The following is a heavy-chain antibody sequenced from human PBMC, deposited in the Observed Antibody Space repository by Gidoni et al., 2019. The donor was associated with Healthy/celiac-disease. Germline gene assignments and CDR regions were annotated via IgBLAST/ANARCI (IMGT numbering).Heavy chain of an antibody. CDR3: ARGRGIAVAGHYWYFDL. CDR2: INPNSGGT. V-gene: IGHV1-2*02. Sequence: QVQLVQSGAEVKKPGASVKVSCKASGYTFTGYYMHWVRQAPGQGLEGMGWINPNSGGTKYAQKFQGRVTMTRDTSISKAYMELRRLRSDDTAVYYCARGRGIAVAGHYWYFDLWGRGTLVTVSS. D-gene: IGHD6-19*01. CDR1: GYTFTGYY. J-gene: IGHJ2*01.